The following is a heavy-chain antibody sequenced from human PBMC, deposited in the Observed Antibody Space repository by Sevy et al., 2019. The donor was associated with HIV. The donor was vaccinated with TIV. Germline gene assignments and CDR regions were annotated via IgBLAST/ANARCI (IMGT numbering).Heavy chain of an antibody. CDR3: VRVPDSGGRGRADY. Sequence: GGSLRLSCAASGFSFNTYTFYWVRQAPGEGLEWIFSISRSGVYEYYADSMRGRFTISRDNAMNLLSLQMNGLKVEDTSVYYWVRVPDSGGRGRADYWGQGSRVTVST. D-gene: IGHD1-26*01. V-gene: IGHV3-21*01. CDR2: ISRSGVYE. J-gene: IGHJ4*02. CDR1: GFSFNTYT.